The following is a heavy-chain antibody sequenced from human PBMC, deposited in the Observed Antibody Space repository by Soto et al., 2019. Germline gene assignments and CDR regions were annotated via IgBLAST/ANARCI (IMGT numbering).Heavy chain of an antibody. Sequence: QVQLVQSGAEVKKPGSSVKVSCKASGGTFSSYAISWVRQAPGQGLEWMGGIIPIFGTANYAQKFQGRVTITADESTSTAYMELRSLRAEDTAVYYCASGGGGEMATPPPYWGQGTLGTVSS. J-gene: IGHJ4*02. V-gene: IGHV1-69*12. CDR3: ASGGGGEMATPPPY. D-gene: IGHD3-16*01. CDR1: GGTFSSYA. CDR2: IIPIFGTA.